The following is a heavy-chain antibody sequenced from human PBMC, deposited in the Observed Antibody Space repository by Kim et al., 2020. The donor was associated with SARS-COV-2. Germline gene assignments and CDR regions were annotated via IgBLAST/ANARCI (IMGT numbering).Heavy chain of an antibody. CDR2: IIPILGIA. D-gene: IGHD3-10*01. Sequence: SVKVSCKASGGTFSSYAISWVRQAPGQGLEWMGRIIPILGIANYAQKFQGRVTITADKSTRTAYMELSSLRSEDTAVYYCASHVLLWFGELIDWGQGTLVTVSS. J-gene: IGHJ4*02. CDR3: ASHVLLWFGELID. CDR1: GGTFSSYA. V-gene: IGHV1-69*04.